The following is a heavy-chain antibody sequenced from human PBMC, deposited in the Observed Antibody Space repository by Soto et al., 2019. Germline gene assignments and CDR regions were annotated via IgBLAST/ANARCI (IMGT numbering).Heavy chain of an antibody. CDR1: GYTFTSYA. Sequence: ASVKVSCKASGYTFTSYAMHWVRQAPGQRLEWMGWINAGNGNTKYSQKFQGRVTITRDTSASTAYMELSSLRSEDTAVYYCARGTFRVYYYYGMDVWGQGTTVTVSS. V-gene: IGHV1-3*01. CDR2: INAGNGNT. CDR3: ARGTFRVYYYYGMDV. J-gene: IGHJ6*02.